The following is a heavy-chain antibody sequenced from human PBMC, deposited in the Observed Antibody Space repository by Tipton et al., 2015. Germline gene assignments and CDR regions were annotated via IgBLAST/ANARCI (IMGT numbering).Heavy chain of an antibody. CDR1: GGSISSYY. J-gene: IGHJ3*02. Sequence: TLSLTCTVSGGSISSYYWVWIRQPPGKGLEWVGKIYYSGNPSYNPSLKSRVTISVDTSKNQFSLNLKSLTAADTAVYYCARDKTFEAFDIWGQGTKVTVSS. D-gene: IGHD2/OR15-2a*01. CDR3: ARDKTFEAFDI. CDR2: IYYSGNP. V-gene: IGHV4-59*12.